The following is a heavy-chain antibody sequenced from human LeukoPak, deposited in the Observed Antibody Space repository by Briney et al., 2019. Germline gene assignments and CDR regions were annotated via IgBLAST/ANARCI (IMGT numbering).Heavy chain of an antibody. CDR1: GYSFTTNW. J-gene: IGHJ4*02. CDR3: AKSSYRGAIAAAGVDY. CDR2: IFPGDSDT. V-gene: IGHV5-51*01. Sequence: GESLQISCKASGYSFTTNWIGWVRRMPGQGLEWMGIIFPGDSDTRYSPSFQGQVTISADKSISTAYLQWRSLKASDTAIYYCAKSSYRGAIAAAGVDYWGQGTLVTVSS. D-gene: IGHD6-13*01.